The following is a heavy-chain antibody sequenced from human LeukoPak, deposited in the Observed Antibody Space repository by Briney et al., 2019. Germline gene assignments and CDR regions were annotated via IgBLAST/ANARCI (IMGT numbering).Heavy chain of an antibody. CDR3: ARNHDYGCRSCYYNWFDS. V-gene: IGHV1-2*02. Sequence: GASVKVSCKSSEYTFTGYYLHWVRQAPGQGLEWMGWINPHSGDTDYAQKFQGRVTMTRDTSISTAYMELSRLRSDVTAVYYCARNHDYGCRSCYYNWFDSWGQGTLVTVSS. CDR2: INPHSGDT. D-gene: IGHD3-10*01. CDR1: EYTFTGYY. J-gene: IGHJ5*01.